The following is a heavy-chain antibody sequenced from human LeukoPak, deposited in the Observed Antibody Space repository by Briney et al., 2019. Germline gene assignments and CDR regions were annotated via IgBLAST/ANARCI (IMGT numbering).Heavy chain of an antibody. CDR2: INTNTGNP. CDR1: GYSFTSYA. J-gene: IGHJ4*02. CDR3: ARGGHDYGAY. Sequence: ASVKVSCKASGYSFTSYAVNWVRQAPGQGLEWMGWINTNTGNPTYAQGFTGRFVFSLDTSVNTAYLQISSLKAEDTAMFYCARGGHDYGAYWGQGTLVTVSS. D-gene: IGHD4-17*01. V-gene: IGHV7-4-1*02.